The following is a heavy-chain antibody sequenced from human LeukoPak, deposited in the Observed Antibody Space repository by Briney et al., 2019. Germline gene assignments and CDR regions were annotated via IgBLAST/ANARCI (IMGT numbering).Heavy chain of an antibody. J-gene: IGHJ4*02. CDR2: IYYSGST. CDR1: GGSIGIYY. V-gene: IGHV4-59*01. Sequence: SETLSLTCTVSGGSIGIYYWSWIRQPPGKGLEWIGYIYYSGSTNYNPSLKSRVTISLDTSKNQFSMNLISVTAADTAVYYCAREGVAAAGKLDYWGQGTLVTVSS. D-gene: IGHD6-13*01. CDR3: AREGVAAAGKLDY.